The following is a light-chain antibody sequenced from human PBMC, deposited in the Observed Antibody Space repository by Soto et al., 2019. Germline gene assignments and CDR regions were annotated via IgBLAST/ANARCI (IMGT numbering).Light chain of an antibody. CDR2: AAS. V-gene: IGKV1-39*01. Sequence: DIQMTQSPSSLSASVGDRVTITCRASQSISSCLTWYQQKPGKAAKMLLYAASCLLSGVPSRCSGSGSGTDFFIIIISRLPEDFATSYCRQRYSTHWTFGQGTKVDI. CDR1: QSISSC. CDR3: RQRYSTHWT. J-gene: IGKJ1*01.